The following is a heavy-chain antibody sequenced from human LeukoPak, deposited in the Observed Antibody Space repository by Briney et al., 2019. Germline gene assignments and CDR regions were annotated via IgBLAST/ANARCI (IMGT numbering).Heavy chain of an antibody. CDR2: IYTSGST. D-gene: IGHD2-2*01. CDR3: AREYCSSSSCFHYSYYYFMDV. Sequence: PSETLSLTCTVSAGSISNYYWSWIRQPAGKGLEWIGRIYTSGSTNYNPSLESGVTNSVDTSKNQFSLKLTSVTAADTAVYYCAREYCSSSSCFHYSYYYFMDVWGKGTKVTVSS. CDR1: AGSISNYY. V-gene: IGHV4-4*07. J-gene: IGHJ6*04.